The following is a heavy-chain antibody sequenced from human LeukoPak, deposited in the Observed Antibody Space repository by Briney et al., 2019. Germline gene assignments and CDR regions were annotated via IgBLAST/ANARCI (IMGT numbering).Heavy chain of an antibody. Sequence: GGSLRLSCAASGFTFSSYAMSWVRQAPGKGLEWVSAISGSGGSTYYADSVKGRFTISRDNAKNSLYLQMNSLRAEDTAVYYCAREANYDFWSGYLLWGQGTLVTVSS. CDR2: ISGSGGST. CDR3: AREANYDFWSGYLL. J-gene: IGHJ4*02. D-gene: IGHD3-3*01. V-gene: IGHV3-23*01. CDR1: GFTFSSYA.